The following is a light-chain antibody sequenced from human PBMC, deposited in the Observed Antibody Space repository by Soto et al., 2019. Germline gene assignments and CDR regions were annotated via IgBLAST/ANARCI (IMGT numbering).Light chain of an antibody. Sequence: DIQMTQSPSSLSASVGDRVTITCRASLRISNFLAWYQQKPGKMPKLLIHAASTLEAGVPSRFNRSGSGSEFILPISSLQPENVAAYYYLQHGDYPFTFGQGTKLEI. CDR1: LRISNF. CDR2: AAS. V-gene: IGKV1-27*01. CDR3: LQHGDYPFT. J-gene: IGKJ2*01.